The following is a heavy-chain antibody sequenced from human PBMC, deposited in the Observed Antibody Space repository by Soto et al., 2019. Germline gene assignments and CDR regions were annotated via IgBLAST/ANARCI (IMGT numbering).Heavy chain of an antibody. CDR3: ARVRSGSYSSSWSKHYYYYGMDV. Sequence: SLRLSCAASGFTVSSNYMSWVRQAPGKGLEWVSVIYSGGSTYYADSVKGRFTISRDNSKNTLYLQMNSLRAEDTAVYYCARVRSGSYSSSWSKHYYYYGMDVWGQGTTVTVSS. CDR2: IYSGGST. J-gene: IGHJ6*02. CDR1: GFTVSSNY. V-gene: IGHV3-53*01. D-gene: IGHD6-13*01.